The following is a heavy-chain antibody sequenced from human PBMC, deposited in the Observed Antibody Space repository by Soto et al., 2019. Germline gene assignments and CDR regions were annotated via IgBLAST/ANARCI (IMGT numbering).Heavy chain of an antibody. V-gene: IGHV3-7*03. CDR1: GFTFISSF. Sequence: GVSLRLSCLASGFTFISSFIGWVRQAPGEGLEWVANINQDGGGTYYVDSVEGRFTISRDNAKDSLYLQMNSLRGEDTAVYYCARYFRGSGRYFFDYWGQGTLVTVSS. J-gene: IGHJ4*02. D-gene: IGHD6-19*01. CDR3: ARYFRGSGRYFFDY. CDR2: INQDGGGT.